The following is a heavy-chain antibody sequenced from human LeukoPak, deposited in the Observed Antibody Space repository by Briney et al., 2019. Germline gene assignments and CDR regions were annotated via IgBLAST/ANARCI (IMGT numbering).Heavy chain of an antibody. CDR3: ARDSDRVGYGSGSLPFY. J-gene: IGHJ4*02. Sequence: GGSLRLSCASSGFTFISYSMNWVRQAPGRGLEWVSSISSSSSYIYYADSVKDRFTISIDNAKNSLYLQMNSLRAEDTAVYYCARDSDRVGYGSGSLPFYWGQGSLVTVSS. CDR2: ISSSSSYI. V-gene: IGHV3-21*01. D-gene: IGHD3-10*01. CDR1: GFTFISYS.